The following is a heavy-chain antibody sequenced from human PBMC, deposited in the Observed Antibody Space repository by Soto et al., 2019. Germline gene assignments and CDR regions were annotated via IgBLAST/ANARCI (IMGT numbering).Heavy chain of an antibody. V-gene: IGHV2-5*01. CDR2: IYWNADK. D-gene: IGHD3-10*02. CDR1: GFSLTTRGVG. J-gene: IGHJ4*02. CDR3: VHRMLAGRQIDF. Sequence: QITLRESGPTLVRPTQTLTLTCTFSGFSLTTRGVGVGWIRQPPGKALEWLAFIYWNADKRYTSSLNNRLTITGESSEHQVVLELTDMDPVDTATYYCVHRMLAGRQIDFWGRGTLVTVSS.